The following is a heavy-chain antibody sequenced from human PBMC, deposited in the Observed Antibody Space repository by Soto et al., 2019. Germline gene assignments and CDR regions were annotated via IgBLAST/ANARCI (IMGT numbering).Heavy chain of an antibody. D-gene: IGHD1-26*01. Sequence: GGSLRLSCAASGFTFDDYTMHWVRQAPGKGLEWVSLISWDGGSTYYADSVKGRFTISRDNSKNSLYLQMNSLRTEDTALYYCAKDKGGSYDYYYYGMDVWGQGTTVTVSS. V-gene: IGHV3-43*01. J-gene: IGHJ6*02. CDR2: ISWDGGST. CDR3: AKDKGGSYDYYYYGMDV. CDR1: GFTFDDYT.